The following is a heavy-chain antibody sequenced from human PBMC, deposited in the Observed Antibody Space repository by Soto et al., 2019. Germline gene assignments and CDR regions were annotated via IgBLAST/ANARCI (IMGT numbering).Heavy chain of an antibody. CDR2: ISTDNGNT. CDR1: GYTFTNSG. Sequence: GASVKVSCKASGYTFTNSGISWVRQAPGRGLEWMGWISTDNGNTNYAQHLQGRVSMTTDTSTSTAYMELSSLRSEDTAMYYCARTLYGDNVDYWGQGTLVTVS. CDR3: ARTLYGDNVDY. V-gene: IGHV1-18*01. D-gene: IGHD4-17*01. J-gene: IGHJ4*02.